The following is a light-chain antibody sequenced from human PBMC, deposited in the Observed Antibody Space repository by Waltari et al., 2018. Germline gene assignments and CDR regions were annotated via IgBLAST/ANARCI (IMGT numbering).Light chain of an antibody. J-gene: IGKJ1*01. CDR3: QQTYSNFRT. V-gene: IGKV1-39*01. CDR2: AAS. CDR1: QRISSY. Sequence: DIPRPQCPSPLSASVGDSVTLTRRASQRISSYLNWYQQKPGKAPKLLIYAASSLESGVPSRFSGSGFGTDFTLTINGLQAEDFAAYYCQQTYSNFRTFGQGTKVDVK.